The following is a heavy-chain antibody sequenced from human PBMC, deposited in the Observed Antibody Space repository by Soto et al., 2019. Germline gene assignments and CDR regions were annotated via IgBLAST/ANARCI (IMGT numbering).Heavy chain of an antibody. CDR3: ARLRPNAIAAANYFDY. Sequence: ASVKVSCKASGYTFTSYGISWVRQAPGQRLEWMGWISAYNGNTNYAQKLQGRVTMTTDTSTSTAYMELRSLRSDDTAVYYCARLRPNAIAAANYFDYWGQGTLVTVSS. D-gene: IGHD6-13*01. J-gene: IGHJ4*02. V-gene: IGHV1-18*01. CDR1: GYTFTSYG. CDR2: ISAYNGNT.